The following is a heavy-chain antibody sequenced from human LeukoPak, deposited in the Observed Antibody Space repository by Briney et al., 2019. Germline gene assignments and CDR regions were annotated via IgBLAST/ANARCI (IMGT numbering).Heavy chain of an antibody. CDR1: GGTFSSYA. CDR2: IIPIFGTA. Sequence: GSSVKVSCKASGGTFSSYAISWVRQAPGQGLEWMGRIIPIFGTANYAQKFQGRVTITADKSTSTAYMELSSLRSEDTAVYYCAREYCSSTSCLYLYYMDVWGKGTTVTVSS. CDR3: AREYCSSTSCLYLYYMDV. D-gene: IGHD2-2*01. V-gene: IGHV1-69*06. J-gene: IGHJ6*03.